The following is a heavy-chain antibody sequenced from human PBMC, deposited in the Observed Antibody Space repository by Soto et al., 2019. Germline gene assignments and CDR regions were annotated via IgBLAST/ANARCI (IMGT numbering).Heavy chain of an antibody. J-gene: IGHJ6*03. Sequence: PSETLSLTCTVSGGSISSSSYYWGWIRQPPGKGLEWIGSIYYSGSTYYNPSLKSRVTISVDTSKNQFSLKLSSVTAADTAVYYCARVYGYFYYYYMDIWGKGTTVTVSS. CDR1: GGSISSSSYY. V-gene: IGHV4-39*01. CDR3: ARVYGYFYYYYMDI. CDR2: IYYSGST. D-gene: IGHD3-16*01.